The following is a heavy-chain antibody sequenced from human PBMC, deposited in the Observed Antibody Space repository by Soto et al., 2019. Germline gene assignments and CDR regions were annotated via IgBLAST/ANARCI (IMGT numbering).Heavy chain of an antibody. CDR3: AKVVGGSGSYDHYYYYGMDV. V-gene: IGHV3-23*01. Sequence: GGSLRLSCAASGFTFSSYAMNWVRQAPGKGLEWVSAISGSGAGSYYADSVKGRFTISRDNSKNTLYLQMNSLRAEDTAVYYCAKVVGGSGSYDHYYYYGMDVWGQGTTVTVSS. CDR2: ISGSGAGS. D-gene: IGHD3-10*01. J-gene: IGHJ6*02. CDR1: GFTFSSYA.